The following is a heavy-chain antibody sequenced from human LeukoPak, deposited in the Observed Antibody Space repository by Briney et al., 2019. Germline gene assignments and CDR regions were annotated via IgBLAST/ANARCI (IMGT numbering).Heavy chain of an antibody. Sequence: GGSLRLSCAASGFTFSSYSMNWVRQAPGKGLEWVSSISSSSSYIYYADSVKGRFTISRDNAKNSLYLQINSRRAEDTAVYYCARSLRFLEWLLDYWGQGTLVTVSS. D-gene: IGHD3-3*01. J-gene: IGHJ4*02. V-gene: IGHV3-21*01. CDR1: GFTFSSYS. CDR2: ISSSSSYI. CDR3: ARSLRFLEWLLDY.